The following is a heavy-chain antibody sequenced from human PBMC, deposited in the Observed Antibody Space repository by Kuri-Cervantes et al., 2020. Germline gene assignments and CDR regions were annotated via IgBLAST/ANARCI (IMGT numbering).Heavy chain of an antibody. CDR3: ARKNYGSECYSIDY. Sequence: GESLKISCEGSGFTFNSYAMSWVRQGPGKGLEWVSVISSSGGTTRNAASLKGRFAISRDNSKNMMYLQMNRLRDEDTAVYYCARKNYGSECYSIDYWGQGTLVTVSS. D-gene: IGHD3-10*01. J-gene: IGHJ4*02. CDR2: ISSSGGTT. V-gene: IGHV3-23*01. CDR1: GFTFNSYA.